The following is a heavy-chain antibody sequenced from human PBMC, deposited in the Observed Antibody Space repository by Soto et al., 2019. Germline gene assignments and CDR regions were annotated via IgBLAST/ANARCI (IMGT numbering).Heavy chain of an antibody. CDR2: IYHSGST. V-gene: IGHV4-4*02. CDR1: SGSISSSNW. Sequence: PSETLSLTCAVSSGSISSSNWWSWVRQPPGKGLEWIGEIYHSGSTNYNPSLKSRVTISVDKSKNQFSLKLSSVTAADTAVYYCARVLWSSGPNGYYYMDVWGKGTTVTVSS. CDR3: ARVLWSSGPNGYYYMDV. D-gene: IGHD3-3*01. J-gene: IGHJ6*03.